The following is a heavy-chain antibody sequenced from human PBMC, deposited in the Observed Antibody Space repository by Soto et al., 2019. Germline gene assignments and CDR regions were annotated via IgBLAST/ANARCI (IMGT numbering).Heavy chain of an antibody. D-gene: IGHD1-1*01. CDR1: GFTFSSYA. Sequence: GGSLRLSCAASGFTFSSYAMSWFRQAPGKGLEWVSAISGSGGSTYYADSVKGRFTISRDNSKNTLYLQMNSLRAEDTAVYYCAKLELQSYYYYRDVLCVQAPTLTVSS. V-gene: IGHV3-23*01. J-gene: IGHJ6*02. CDR2: ISGSGGST. CDR3: AKLELQSYYYYRDVL.